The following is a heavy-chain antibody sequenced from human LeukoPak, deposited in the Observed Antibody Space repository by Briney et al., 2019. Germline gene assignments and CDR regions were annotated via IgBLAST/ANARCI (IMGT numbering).Heavy chain of an antibody. CDR2: LACLDASCTE. Sequence: GGSLRLSCAASGFTFGTFDMSWVRQAPGKGLEWVSTLACLDASCTEYYSDSVKGRFSISRDKSKSTLSLQVNSLRVEDTAMYYCVRDSEGSFDYWGQGTLVTVSS. CDR1: GFTFGTFD. V-gene: IGHV3-23*01. CDR3: VRDSEGSFDY. J-gene: IGHJ4*02. D-gene: IGHD3-10*01.